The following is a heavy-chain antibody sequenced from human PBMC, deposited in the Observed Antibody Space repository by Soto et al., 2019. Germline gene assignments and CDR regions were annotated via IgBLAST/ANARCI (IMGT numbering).Heavy chain of an antibody. CDR3: ARGSVVVTAPDAFDI. CDR2: IYYSGST. D-gene: IGHD2-21*02. V-gene: IGHV4-31*03. Sequence: QVQLQESGPGLVKPSQTLSLTCTVSGGSISSGGYYWSWIRQHPGKGLEWIGYIYYSGSTYYNPSLKSRVTISVDTSKNQFSLKLSSVTAADTAVYYCARGSVVVTAPDAFDIWGQGTMVTVSS. CDR1: GGSISSGGYY. J-gene: IGHJ3*02.